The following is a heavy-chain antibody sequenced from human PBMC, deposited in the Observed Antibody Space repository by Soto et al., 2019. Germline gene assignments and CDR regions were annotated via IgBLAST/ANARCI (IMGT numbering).Heavy chain of an antibody. CDR1: GYTFTSYD. CDR3: ARAPSNSSSWYRNNNWFDP. D-gene: IGHD6-13*01. Sequence: QVQLVQSGAEVKKPGASVKVSCKASGYTFTSYDINWVRQATGQGLEWMGWMNPNSGNTGYAQKFQGRVTMTRNTSISTAYMELSSLRSEDTAMYYCARAPSNSSSWYRNNNWFDPWGQGTLVTVSS. V-gene: IGHV1-8*01. J-gene: IGHJ5*02. CDR2: MNPNSGNT.